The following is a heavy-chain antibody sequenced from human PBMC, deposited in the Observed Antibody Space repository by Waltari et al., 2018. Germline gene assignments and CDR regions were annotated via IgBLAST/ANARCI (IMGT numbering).Heavy chain of an antibody. CDR2: VLSTGKT. D-gene: IGHD2-15*01. Sequence: NWGSGVRQSPQRGLEWIGQVLSTGKTNYSPSFASRVTMSLDASNNQFSLKVTSATAADTAVYYCARDRGRGLYLDAWGPGTLVTVSP. CDR3: ARDRGRGLYLDA. J-gene: IGHJ5*02. V-gene: IGHV4-4*02. CDR1: NW.